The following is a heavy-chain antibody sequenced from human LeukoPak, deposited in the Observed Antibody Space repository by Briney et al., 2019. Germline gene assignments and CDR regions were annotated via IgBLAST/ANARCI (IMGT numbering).Heavy chain of an antibody. Sequence: TGGSLRLSCAVSGFTFSRYWMSRVRQAPGKGLEWVANIKEDGGEKNYVDSVKGRFTISRDNAKNSLYLQMNSLRAEDTAVYYCARGDDNSGYRALGYWGQGTLVTVSS. D-gene: IGHD3-22*01. CDR3: ARGDDNSGYRALGY. J-gene: IGHJ4*02. CDR1: GFTFSRYW. V-gene: IGHV3-7*03. CDR2: IKEDGGEK.